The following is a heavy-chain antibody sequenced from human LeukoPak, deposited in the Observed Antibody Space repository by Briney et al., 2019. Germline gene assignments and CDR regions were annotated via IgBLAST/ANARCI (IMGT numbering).Heavy chain of an antibody. V-gene: IGHV4-38-2*01. CDR2: IYHSGSA. CDR1: GYSITSGYY. CDR3: ARLYLRDHCSSTSCYGLYFDY. J-gene: IGHJ4*02. Sequence: SETLSLTCAVSGYSITSGYYWGWIRQPPGKGLEWIGSIYHSGSAYYNPSLKTRVTISVDTSKNQFSLKLSSVTAADTAVYYCARLYLRDHCSSTSCYGLYFDYWGQGTLVTVSS. D-gene: IGHD2-2*01.